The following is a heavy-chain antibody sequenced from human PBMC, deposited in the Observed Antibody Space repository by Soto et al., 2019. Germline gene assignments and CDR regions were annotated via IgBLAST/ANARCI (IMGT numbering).Heavy chain of an antibody. CDR2: ISAYNGDT. V-gene: IGHV1-18*04. Sequence: ASVKVSCKASGYTFSSYGISWVRQAPGQGLEWMGWISAYNGDTHYAQKFQGRVTMTTDASTSTAYMELRSLRSDDTAVYYCAREQKRYSSYGMDVWGQGTTVTVSS. CDR3: AREQKRYSSYGMDV. J-gene: IGHJ6*02. CDR1: GYTFSSYG.